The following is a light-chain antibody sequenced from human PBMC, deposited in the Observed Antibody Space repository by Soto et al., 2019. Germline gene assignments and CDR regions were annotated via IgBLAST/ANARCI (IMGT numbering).Light chain of an antibody. CDR3: QSYDSSLCGPRI. J-gene: IGLJ2*01. CDR2: DNT. Sequence: QSVLTQPPSVSGAPGQRVTISCTGSSSNIGAGFHVHWYQQVPGTAPKLLIYDNTNRPSGVPDRFSASKSGSSASLAITGLQAEDEAIYYCQSYDSSLCGPRIFGGGTKLTVL. V-gene: IGLV1-40*01. CDR1: SSNIGAGFH.